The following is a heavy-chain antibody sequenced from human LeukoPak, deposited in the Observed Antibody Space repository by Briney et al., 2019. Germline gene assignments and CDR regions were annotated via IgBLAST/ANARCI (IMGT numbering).Heavy chain of an antibody. V-gene: IGHV4-39*07. J-gene: IGHJ4*02. D-gene: IGHD2-8*01. CDR2: IYYSGST. CDR1: GGSISSSSYY. Sequence: SETLSLTCTVSGGSISSSSYYWGWIRQPPGKGLEWIGSIYYSGSTYYNPSLKSRVTISVDTSKNQFSLKLSSVTAADTAVYYCARGRYASLPGDWGQGTLVTVSS. CDR3: ARGRYASLPGD.